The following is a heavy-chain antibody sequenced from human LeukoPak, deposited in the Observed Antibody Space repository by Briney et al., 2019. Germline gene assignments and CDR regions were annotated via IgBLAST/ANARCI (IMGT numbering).Heavy chain of an antibody. CDR2: ISYDGSNK. J-gene: IGHJ3*02. CDR1: GFTFSSYA. CDR3: AREGNYDIFDWLWARYYRPQPNDAFDI. V-gene: IGHV3-30*04. D-gene: IGHD3-9*01. Sequence: GRSLRLSCAAPGFTFSSYAMQWVRQAPGKGLEWVAVISYDGSNKYYADSVKGRFTISRDNSKNTLYLQTNSLRAEDTAVYYCAREGNYDIFDWLWARYYRPQPNDAFDIWGQGTMVTVSS.